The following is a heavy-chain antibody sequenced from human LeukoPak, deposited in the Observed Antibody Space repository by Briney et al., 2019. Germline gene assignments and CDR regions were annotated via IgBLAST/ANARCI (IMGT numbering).Heavy chain of an antibody. V-gene: IGHV3-30*04. D-gene: IGHD1-26*01. CDR3: ARGSIVGATSRGVVLFFDY. Sequence: PGGSLRLSCTASGFTFSSYAMHWVRQAPGKGLEWVAVISYDGSKKYYADSVKGRFTISRDNSKNTLYLQMNSLRAEDTAVYYCARGSIVGATSRGVVLFFDYWGQGTLVTVSS. J-gene: IGHJ4*02. CDR1: GFTFSSYA. CDR2: ISYDGSKK.